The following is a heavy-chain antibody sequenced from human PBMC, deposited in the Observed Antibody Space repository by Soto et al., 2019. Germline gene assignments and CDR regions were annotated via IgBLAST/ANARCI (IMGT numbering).Heavy chain of an antibody. CDR3: ARGVAAAGTDWFDP. CDR2: MNPYSGDT. CDR1: GYTFTSDD. Sequence: QVQLVQSGAEVKKPGASVKVSCKASGYTFTSDDINWVRQATGQGLEWMGWMNPYSGDTGYAQKFQGRVTMTRDTSISTAYMELSSLSSEATAVYYWARGVAAAGTDWFDPWGQGTLVTVSS. V-gene: IGHV1-8*01. J-gene: IGHJ5*02. D-gene: IGHD6-13*01.